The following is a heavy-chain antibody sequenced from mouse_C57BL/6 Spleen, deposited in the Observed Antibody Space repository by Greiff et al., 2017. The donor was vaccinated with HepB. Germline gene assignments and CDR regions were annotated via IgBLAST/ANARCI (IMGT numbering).Heavy chain of an antibody. J-gene: IGHJ1*03. CDR1: GFTFTDYY. Sequence: EVKLVESGGGLVQPGGSLSLSCAASGFTFTDYYMSWVRQPPGKALEWLGFIRNKANGYTTEYSASVKGRFTISRDNSQSILYLQMNALRAEDSATYYCARYNGYWYSDVWGTGTTVTVSS. CDR2: IRNKANGYTT. V-gene: IGHV7-3*01. CDR3: ARYNGYWYSDV. D-gene: IGHD1-1*02.